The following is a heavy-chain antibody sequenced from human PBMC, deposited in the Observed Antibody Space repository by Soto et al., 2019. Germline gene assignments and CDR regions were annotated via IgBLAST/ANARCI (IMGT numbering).Heavy chain of an antibody. Sequence: SETLSLTCTVSGRSISSYYWSWIRQPPGKGLEWIGYIYYSGSTNYNPSLKSRVTISVDTSKNQFSLKLSSVTAADTAVDYCATYLGPKNDSSGWYLDYYYYMDVWGKGTTVTVSS. V-gene: IGHV4-59*08. CDR2: IYYSGST. D-gene: IGHD6-19*01. CDR1: GRSISSYY. CDR3: ATYLGPKNDSSGWYLDYYYYMDV. J-gene: IGHJ6*03.